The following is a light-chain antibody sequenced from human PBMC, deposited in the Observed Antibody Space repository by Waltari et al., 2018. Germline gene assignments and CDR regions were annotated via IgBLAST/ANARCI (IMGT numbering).Light chain of an antibody. CDR2: DDG. Sequence: SYVLTQPPSVSVAPGQTARITCEGNKLGSKNVHWYQHKPGQAPVLVVYDDGDRPSGIPERFSGSNSGNTATLTINRVEAGDGADYYCQVWDSGSDHYVFGTVTTVTVL. CDR3: QVWDSGSDHYV. V-gene: IGLV3-21*02. J-gene: IGLJ1*01. CDR1: KLGSKN.